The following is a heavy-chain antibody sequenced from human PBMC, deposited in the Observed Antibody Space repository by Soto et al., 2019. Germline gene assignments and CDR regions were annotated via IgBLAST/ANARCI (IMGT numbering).Heavy chain of an antibody. V-gene: IGHV1-18*01. CDR1: GYTITSYG. Sequence: ASVKVSCTASGYTITSYGISWVRQAPGQGLEWMGWISAYNGNTNYAQKLQGRVTMTTDTSTSTAYMELRSLRSDDTAVYYCARDGSKDYDILTGYYTVWFDPWGQGTLVTVSS. CDR2: ISAYNGNT. J-gene: IGHJ5*02. D-gene: IGHD3-9*01. CDR3: ARDGSKDYDILTGYYTVWFDP.